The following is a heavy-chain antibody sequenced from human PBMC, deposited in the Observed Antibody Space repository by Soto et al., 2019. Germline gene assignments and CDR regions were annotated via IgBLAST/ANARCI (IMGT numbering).Heavy chain of an antibody. CDR1: GYSISSGYY. V-gene: IGHV4-38-2*01. Sequence: PSETLSLTCAVSGYSISSGYYWGWIRQPPGKGLEWIGSIYHSGSTYYSPSLKSRVTISVDTSKNQFSLKLSSVTAADTAVYYCARVLVSGIAARGNWFDPWGQGTLVTVSS. J-gene: IGHJ5*02. CDR2: IYHSGST. CDR3: ARVLVSGIAARGNWFDP. D-gene: IGHD6-6*01.